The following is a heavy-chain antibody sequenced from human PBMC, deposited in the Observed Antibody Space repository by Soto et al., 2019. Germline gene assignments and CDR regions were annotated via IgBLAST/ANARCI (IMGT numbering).Heavy chain of an antibody. CDR2: IVWNSATI. CDR1: GFTFDDYA. J-gene: IGHJ2*01. Sequence: EVQLVESGGGLVQPGRSLRLSCAASGFTFDDYAMHWVRQAPGKGLEWVSGIVWNSATIGYADSVKGRFTISRDNAKNSLYLQMNSLRAEDTAVYYCAKDGRSLRYFDSGYFDLWGRGTLVTVSS. CDR3: AKDGRSLRYFDSGYFDL. D-gene: IGHD3-9*01. V-gene: IGHV3-9*01.